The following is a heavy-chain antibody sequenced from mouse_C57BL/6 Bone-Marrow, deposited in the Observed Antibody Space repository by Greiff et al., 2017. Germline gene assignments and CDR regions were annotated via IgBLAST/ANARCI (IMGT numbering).Heavy chain of an antibody. CDR2: INYDGSST. J-gene: IGHJ4*01. V-gene: IGHV5-16*01. D-gene: IGHD1-1*01. CDR3: ARGDYYGSSPYYAMDY. Sequence: EVMLVESEGGLVQPGSSMKLSCTASGFTFSDYYMAWVRQVPEKGLEWVANINYDGSSTYYLDSLKSRFIISRDNAKNILYLQLSSLKSEDTATYYCARGDYYGSSPYYAMDYWGQGTSVTVSS. CDR1: GFTFSDYY.